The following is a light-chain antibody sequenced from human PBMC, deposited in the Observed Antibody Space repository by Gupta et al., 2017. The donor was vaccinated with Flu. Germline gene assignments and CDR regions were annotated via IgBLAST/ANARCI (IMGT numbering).Light chain of an antibody. J-gene: IGKJ2*01. V-gene: IGKV1-27*01. CDR3: QNENNAPTT. Sequence: AWYQQKPGKVPKLLIYAASTLQSGVPSRFIGRGSGRDFTRTISSRQPEDVATYYCQNENNAPTTFGQATKVDIK. CDR2: AAS.